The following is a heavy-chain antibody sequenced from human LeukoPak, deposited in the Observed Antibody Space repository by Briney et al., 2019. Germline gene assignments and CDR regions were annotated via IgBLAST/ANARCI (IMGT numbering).Heavy chain of an antibody. V-gene: IGHV1-2*02. J-gene: IGHJ3*02. CDR3: AKTGQWLVEAFDI. D-gene: IGHD6-19*01. Sequence: GASVKVSCKASGYTFTGYYMHWVRQAPGQGLEWMGWINPNSGGTNYAQKFQGRVTMTRDTSISTAYMELSRLRSDDTAVYYCAKTGQWLVEAFDIWGQGTMVTVSS. CDR1: GYTFTGYY. CDR2: INPNSGGT.